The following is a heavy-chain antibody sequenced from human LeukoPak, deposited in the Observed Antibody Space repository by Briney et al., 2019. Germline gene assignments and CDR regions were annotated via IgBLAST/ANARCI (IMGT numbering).Heavy chain of an antibody. Sequence: GESLKIPCRGSGYSFINYWIGWVRQMPGKGLEGMVIIYPDDSDTRYSPSFQGQVPISAEESIRNAYLQWSSLEASDTAMYYCARHIVGTTSIPASTPHFCYGMDVWRQGTTVTVSS. CDR3: ARHIVGTTSIPASTPHFCYGMDV. J-gene: IGHJ6*02. V-gene: IGHV5-51*01. CDR2: IYPDDSDT. CDR1: GYSFINYW. D-gene: IGHD6-6*01.